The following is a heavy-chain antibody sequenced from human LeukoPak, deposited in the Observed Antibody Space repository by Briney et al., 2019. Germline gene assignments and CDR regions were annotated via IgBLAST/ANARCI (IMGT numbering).Heavy chain of an antibody. J-gene: IGHJ3*02. D-gene: IGHD5-12*01. V-gene: IGHV3-9*01. Sequence: GGPLRLSCAASGFTFDDYAMHWVRQAPGKGLEWVSGISWNSGSIGYADSVKGRFTISRDNAKNSLYLQMNSLRAEDTALYYCAKVPAGGYDYGDDAFDIWGQGTMVTVSS. CDR1: GFTFDDYA. CDR2: ISWNSGSI. CDR3: AKVPAGGYDYGDDAFDI.